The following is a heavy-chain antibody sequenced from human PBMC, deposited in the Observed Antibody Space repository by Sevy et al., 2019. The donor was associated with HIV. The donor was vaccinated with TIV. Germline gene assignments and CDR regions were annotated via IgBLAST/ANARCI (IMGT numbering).Heavy chain of an antibody. J-gene: IGHJ4*02. CDR2: INPNSGGT. D-gene: IGHD3-22*01. Sequence: ASVKVSCKASGYTFTGYYMHWVRQAPGQGLEWMGWINPNSGGTNYAQKFQGRVTMTRDTSISTAYMELSRLRSDDTAMYYCARATYYYDSSGYYYGERNPYLDYWGQGTLVTVSS. V-gene: IGHV1-2*02. CDR3: ARATYYYDSSGYYYGERNPYLDY. CDR1: GYTFTGYY.